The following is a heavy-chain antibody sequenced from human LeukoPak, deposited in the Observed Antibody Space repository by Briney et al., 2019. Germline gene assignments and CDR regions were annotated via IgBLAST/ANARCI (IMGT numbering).Heavy chain of an antibody. D-gene: IGHD6-19*01. CDR3: ARERVGIAVADRAGEFDY. CDR2: VYTSGST. Sequence: SETLSLTCTVSGGSISSYYWSWIRQPAGKGLEWIGRVYTSGSTNYNPSLKSRVTMSVDTSKNQFSLKLSSVTAADTAVYYCARERVGIAVADRAGEFDYWGQGTLVTVSS. CDR1: GGSISSYY. J-gene: IGHJ4*02. V-gene: IGHV4-4*07.